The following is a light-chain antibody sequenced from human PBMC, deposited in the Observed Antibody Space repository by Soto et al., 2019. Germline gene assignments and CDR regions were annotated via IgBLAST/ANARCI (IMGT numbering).Light chain of an antibody. CDR1: QSISDT. CDR3: QHYNNWPT. CDR2: GAS. J-gene: IGKJ1*01. Sequence: IVMTQSPATLSVSPGGRATLSCRASQSISDTLAWYQQKPGQAPRLLIHGASTRATGFPARFSGSGSGTDFTLTISGLQSEDFALYYCQHYNNWPTFGQGTKVDIK. V-gene: IGKV3-15*01.